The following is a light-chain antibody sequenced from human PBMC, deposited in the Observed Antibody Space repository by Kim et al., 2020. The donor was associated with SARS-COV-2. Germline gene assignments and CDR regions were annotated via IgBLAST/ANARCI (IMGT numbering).Light chain of an antibody. CDR1: SGHNNYI. V-gene: IGLV4-60*03. CDR3: ETWAINTWV. Sequence: QPVLTQSSSASASLGSSVKLTCTLSSGHNNYIVAWHQQKPGKAPRYLIKLESSGSYNKGSGVPDRFSGSSSGADRYLIISDLQSEDEADYYCETWAINTWVFGGGTKVTVL. J-gene: IGLJ3*02. CDR2: LESSGSY.